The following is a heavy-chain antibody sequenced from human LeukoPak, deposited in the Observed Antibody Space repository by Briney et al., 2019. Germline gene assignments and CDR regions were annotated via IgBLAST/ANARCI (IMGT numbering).Heavy chain of an antibody. V-gene: IGHV1-69*05. D-gene: IGHD2-2*01. CDR3: AVGIVPAAHLDH. CDR2: IIHIFDSP. Sequence: SVKVSCKTSGDTFTSDAISWVRQAPGQGLEWMGGIIHIFDSPNYALKFQDRLTITTDESTTTAYMELSSLTSDDTAIYYCAVGIVPAAHLDHWGQGTLVTVSS. J-gene: IGHJ4*02. CDR1: GDTFTSDA.